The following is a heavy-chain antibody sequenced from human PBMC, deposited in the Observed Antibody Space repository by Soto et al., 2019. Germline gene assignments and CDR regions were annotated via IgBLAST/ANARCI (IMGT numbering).Heavy chain of an antibody. CDR1: TASVSSSKW. Sequence: SETLSLTCAVSTASVSSSKWWTWVRQPPGKGLEWIGEIHHNGTTNYNPSLKSRVTISVDKSNNLFSLNLRSVTAADTAVYFCSRTGYDILTGPYSGYYMDVWGKGTTVTVSS. CDR3: SRTGYDILTGPYSGYYMDV. J-gene: IGHJ6*03. CDR2: IHHNGTT. V-gene: IGHV4-4*02. D-gene: IGHD3-9*01.